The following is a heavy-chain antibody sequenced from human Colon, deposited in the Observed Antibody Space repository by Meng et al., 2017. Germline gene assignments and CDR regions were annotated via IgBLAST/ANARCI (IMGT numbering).Heavy chain of an antibody. CDR1: GFTFSSYE. CDR2: ISSSGRTI. Sequence: GGFMRLSCAASGFTFSSYEMNWVRPAPGKGRERVSYISSSGRTIYYAGSVKDRFTISRDKAKNSLYLQTNSLRAEDTAVYYCARGAPRPVTMVRGVITRGFQHFDYWGQGTLVTVSS. D-gene: IGHD3-10*01. CDR3: ARGAPRPVTMVRGVITRGFQHFDY. J-gene: IGHJ4*02. V-gene: IGHV3-48*03.